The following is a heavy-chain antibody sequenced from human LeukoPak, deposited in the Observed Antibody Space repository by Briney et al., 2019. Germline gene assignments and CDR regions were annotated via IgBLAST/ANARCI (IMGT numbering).Heavy chain of an antibody. D-gene: IGHD3-10*01. CDR1: GGSISSGGYS. Sequence: SQTLSLTCAVSGGSISSGGYSWSWIRQPPGKGLEWIGYIYHSGSTYYNPSLKSRVTIPVDGSKNQFSLKLSSVTAADTAVYYCAKAVMVRGATVGAFDVWGQGTTVTVSS. CDR2: IYHSGST. CDR3: AKAVMVRGATVGAFDV. V-gene: IGHV4-30-2*01. J-gene: IGHJ6*02.